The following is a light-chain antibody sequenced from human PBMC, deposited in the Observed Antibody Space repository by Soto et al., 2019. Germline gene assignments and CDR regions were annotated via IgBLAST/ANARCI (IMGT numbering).Light chain of an antibody. V-gene: IGKV1-5*01. CDR3: QKYNSFTWT. Sequence: DIQVTQSPSTLSASVGDRVTITCRASQSISSWLAWYQQKPGKAPKLLIYDASSLESGVPSRLSGSGSGTELNLTISRLQPDDFATYYCQKYNSFTWTCGQGTKVDI. CDR2: DAS. J-gene: IGKJ1*01. CDR1: QSISSW.